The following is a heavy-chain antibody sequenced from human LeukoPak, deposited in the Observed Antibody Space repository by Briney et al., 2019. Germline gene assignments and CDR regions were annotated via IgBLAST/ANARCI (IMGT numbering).Heavy chain of an antibody. V-gene: IGHV3-21*01. J-gene: IGHJ4*02. CDR2: ISSSSSYI. D-gene: IGHD3-3*01. CDR1: GFTFSSYS. Sequence: GGSLRLSCAASGFTFSSYSMNWVRQAPGKGLEWVSSISSSSSYIYYADSVKGRFTISRDNAKNSLYLQMNSLRAEDTAVYYCAKEGEGAYFDFWSGYGGYFDYWGQGTQVTVSS. CDR3: AKEGEGAYFDFWSGYGGYFDY.